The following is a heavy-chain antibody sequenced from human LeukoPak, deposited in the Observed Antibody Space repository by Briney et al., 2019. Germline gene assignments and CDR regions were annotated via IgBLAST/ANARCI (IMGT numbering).Heavy chain of an antibody. J-gene: IGHJ2*01. CDR3: ARDLSPIWYFDF. CDR1: GGSISSYY. Sequence: SETLSLTCTVSGGSISSYYWSWIRQPPGKGLEWIGYIYYSGSTNYNPSLKSRVTISVDTSKNQFSLKLSSVTAADTAVYYCARDLSPIWYFDFWGRGTLVTVSS. CDR2: IYYSGST. D-gene: IGHD3-3*02. V-gene: IGHV4-59*01.